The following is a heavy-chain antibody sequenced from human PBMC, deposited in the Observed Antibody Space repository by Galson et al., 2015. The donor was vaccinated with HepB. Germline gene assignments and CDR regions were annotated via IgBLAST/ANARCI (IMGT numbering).Heavy chain of an antibody. Sequence: SVKVSCKASGYSFSGYYMYWVRQAPGQGLEWMGWINPNSGGTIYAQKFQGRVTMTRDTSINTAYVELTRLRSDDMAVYFCARGGWGYYFDHWGQGTLVTVSS. D-gene: IGHD6-19*01. CDR3: ARGGWGYYFDH. V-gene: IGHV1-2*02. CDR1: GYSFSGYY. J-gene: IGHJ4*02. CDR2: INPNSGGT.